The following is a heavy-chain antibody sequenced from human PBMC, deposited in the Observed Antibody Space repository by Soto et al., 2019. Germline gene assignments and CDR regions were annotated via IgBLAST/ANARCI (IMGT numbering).Heavy chain of an antibody. Sequence: XECLRLSCAASGFSFNKYCLHWVRQAPGKGLEWVAYVSSDVSNQYYADSVKGRFTISRDNSKSTLFLQLDSLRVDDTAVYYCAKDRVIQLRPFWPDPWGQGTLVTVFS. CDR3: AKDRVIQLRPFWPDP. D-gene: IGHD2-2*01. CDR2: VSSDVSNQ. CDR1: GFSFNKYC. V-gene: IGHV3-30*18. J-gene: IGHJ5*02.